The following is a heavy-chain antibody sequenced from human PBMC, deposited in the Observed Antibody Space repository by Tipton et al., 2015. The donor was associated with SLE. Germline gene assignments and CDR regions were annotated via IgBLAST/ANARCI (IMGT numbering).Heavy chain of an antibody. Sequence: TLSLTCAVSGGSISSGGYSWSWIRQPPGKGLEWIGYIYHSGSTYYNPSLKSRVTISVDRSKNQFSLKLSSVTAADTAVYYCARGVCGGTPGAFDIWGQGTMVTVSS. CDR3: ARGVCGGTPGAFDI. D-gene: IGHD2-21*01. V-gene: IGHV4-30-2*01. J-gene: IGHJ3*02. CDR2: IYHSGST. CDR1: GGSISSGGYS.